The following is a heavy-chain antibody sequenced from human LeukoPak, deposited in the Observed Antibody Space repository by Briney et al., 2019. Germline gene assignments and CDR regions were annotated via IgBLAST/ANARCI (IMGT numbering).Heavy chain of an antibody. D-gene: IGHD3-22*01. V-gene: IGHV4-59*08. Sequence: SETLSLTCTVSGGSISSYYWSWIRQPPGKGLEWIGYIYYSGSTNYNPSLKSRVTISVDTSKNQFSLKLSSVTAADTAVYYCARLITMRGHYFDYWGQGTLVTVSS. CDR3: ARLITMRGHYFDY. CDR2: IYYSGST. J-gene: IGHJ4*02. CDR1: GGSISSYY.